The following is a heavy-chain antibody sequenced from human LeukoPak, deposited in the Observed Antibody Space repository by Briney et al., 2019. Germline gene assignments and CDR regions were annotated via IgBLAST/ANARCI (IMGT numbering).Heavy chain of an antibody. CDR2: MNPNSGNT. CDR1: GGTFSSYA. J-gene: IGHJ6*02. Sequence: ASVKVSCKASGGTFSSYAISWVRQAPGQGLEWMGWMNPNSGNTGYAQKFQGRITMTRNTSISTAYMELSSLRSEDTAVYYCARGLRFLEWLLYPYYYYGMDVWGQGTTVTVSS. D-gene: IGHD3-3*01. CDR3: ARGLRFLEWLLYPYYYYGMDV. V-gene: IGHV1-8*02.